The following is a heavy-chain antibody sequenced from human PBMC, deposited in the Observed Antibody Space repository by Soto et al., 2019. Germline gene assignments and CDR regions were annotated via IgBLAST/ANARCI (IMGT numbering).Heavy chain of an antibody. V-gene: IGHV4-34*01. J-gene: IGHJ5*02. CDR3: ARQSRNYGWFDP. CDR2: IYYSGST. Sequence: SETLSLTCAVYGGSFSGYYWSWIRQPPGKGLEWIGSIYYSGSTYYNPSLKSRVTISVDTSKNQFSLKLSSVTAADTAVYYCARQSRNYGWFDPWGQGTLVTVSS. CDR1: GGSFSGYY. D-gene: IGHD1-7*01.